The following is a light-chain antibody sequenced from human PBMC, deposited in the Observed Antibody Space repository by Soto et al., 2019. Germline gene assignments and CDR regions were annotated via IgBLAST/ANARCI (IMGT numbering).Light chain of an antibody. V-gene: IGKV3-20*01. CDR2: GAS. Sequence: EIVLTQSPGTLSLSPGERTTLSCRTSQSVRSSHLAWYQQKPGQAPRLLIYGASSRATGIPDRFSGSGSGTDFTLTISRLEPEDFAVYYCQQYNNWPPSIIFGQGTRLEIK. J-gene: IGKJ5*01. CDR3: QQYNNWPPSII. CDR1: QSVRSSH.